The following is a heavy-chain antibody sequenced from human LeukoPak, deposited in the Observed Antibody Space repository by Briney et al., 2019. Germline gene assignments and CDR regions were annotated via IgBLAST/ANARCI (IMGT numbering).Heavy chain of an antibody. CDR3: TRHQEGYHLFPIAAAELDP. D-gene: IGHD6-13*01. CDR1: GFTLSGSA. Sequence: GGSLKLSCAASGFTLSGSAMHWVRQASGKGLEWVGRIRSKANSYATAYAASVKGRFTISRDDSKNTAYLQMNSLKTEDTAVYYCTRHQEGYHLFPIAAAELDPWGQGTLVTVSS. CDR2: IRSKANSYAT. J-gene: IGHJ5*02. V-gene: IGHV3-73*01.